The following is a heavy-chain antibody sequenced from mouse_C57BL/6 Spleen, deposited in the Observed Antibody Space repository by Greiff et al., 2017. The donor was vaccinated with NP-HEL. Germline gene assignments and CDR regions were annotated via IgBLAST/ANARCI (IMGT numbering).Heavy chain of an antibody. J-gene: IGHJ2*01. D-gene: IGHD1-1*02. CDR3: AREVGLYYFDY. Sequence: EVMLVESGGGLVKPGGSLKLSCAASGFTFSSYTMSWVRQTPEKRLEWVATISGGGGNTYYPDSVKGRFTISRDNAKNTLYLQMSSLRSEDTALYYCAREVGLYYFDYWGQGTTLSVSS. CDR1: GFTFSSYT. CDR2: ISGGGGNT. V-gene: IGHV5-9*01.